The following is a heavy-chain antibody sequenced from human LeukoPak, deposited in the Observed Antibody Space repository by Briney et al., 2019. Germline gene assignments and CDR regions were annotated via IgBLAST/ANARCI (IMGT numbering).Heavy chain of an antibody. D-gene: IGHD3-22*01. CDR1: GFTISSYE. CDR3: ARYPNHYYDSSGYYVS. J-gene: IGHJ5*02. Sequence: PGGSLRLSCAASGFTISSYEMDWVRQAPGKGLEWVSDINGSGSSTNYADSVKGRFTMSRDKSKNTLYLQMNSLRAEDTAVYYCARYPNHYYDSSGYYVSWGQGTLVTVSS. V-gene: IGHV3-23*01. CDR2: INGSGSST.